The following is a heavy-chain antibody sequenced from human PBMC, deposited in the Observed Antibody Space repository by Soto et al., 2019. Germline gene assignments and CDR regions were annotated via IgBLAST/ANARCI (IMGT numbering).Heavy chain of an antibody. D-gene: IGHD3-10*01. CDR2: ISGSGGST. CDR3: AKEYYGSGSPTPDAFDI. V-gene: IGHV3-23*01. CDR1: GFTFSSYA. J-gene: IGHJ3*02. Sequence: EVQLLESGGGLVQPGGSLRLSCAASGFTFSSYAMSWVRQAPGKGLEWVSAISGSGGSTYYADSVKGRFTISRDTSKNTLYLQMNSLRAEDTAVYYCAKEYYGSGSPTPDAFDIWGQGTMVTVSS.